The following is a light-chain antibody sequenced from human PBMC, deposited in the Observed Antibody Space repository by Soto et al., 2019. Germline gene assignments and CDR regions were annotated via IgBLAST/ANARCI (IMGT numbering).Light chain of an antibody. Sequence: EIVMTQSPATLSVPPGERATLSCRASQSVSSNLAWYQQKPGQAPRLLIYGASTRATGIPARFSGSGSGTEFTLTISSLQSEDFAAYSCQQYNNWPYTFGQGTKLEIK. CDR3: QQYNNWPYT. V-gene: IGKV3-15*01. J-gene: IGKJ2*01. CDR1: QSVSSN. CDR2: GAS.